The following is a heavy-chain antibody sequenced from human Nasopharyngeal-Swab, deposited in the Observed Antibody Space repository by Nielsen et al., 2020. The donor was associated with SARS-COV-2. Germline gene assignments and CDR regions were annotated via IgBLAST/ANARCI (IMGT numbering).Heavy chain of an antibody. V-gene: IGHV3-23*03. Sequence: VRQAPGKGLEWVSVIYSGGSSTYYADSVKGRFTISRDSSKNTLYLQMNSLRAEDTAVYYCAKAVGAITIFGVVIKKAHVMDVWGQGTTVTVSS. CDR2: IYSGGSST. J-gene: IGHJ6*02. CDR3: AKAVGAITIFGVVIKKAHVMDV. D-gene: IGHD3-3*01.